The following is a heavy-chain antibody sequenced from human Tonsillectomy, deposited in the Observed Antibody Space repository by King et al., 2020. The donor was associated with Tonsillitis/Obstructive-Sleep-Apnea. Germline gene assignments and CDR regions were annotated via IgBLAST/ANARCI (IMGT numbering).Heavy chain of an antibody. CDR2: ISTSGTYT. CDR3: VRGNYNDWLDC. D-gene: IGHD1-7*01. Sequence: VQLVESGGGLVKPGGSLRLSCAASGFSFTDFYMSWIRQTPGKGLEWLSYISTSGTYTYYADSVKGRFTISRDNAKNSLFLQMNSLRAEDTAIYYCVRGNYNDWLDCWGQGTLVTVSS. V-gene: IGHV3-11*05. CDR1: GFSFTDFY. J-gene: IGHJ4*02.